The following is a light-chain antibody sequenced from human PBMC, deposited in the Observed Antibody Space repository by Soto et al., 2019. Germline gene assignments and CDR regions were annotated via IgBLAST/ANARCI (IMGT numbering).Light chain of an antibody. CDR3: QQSFSTPPT. CDR2: DAS. V-gene: IGKV1-39*01. J-gene: IGKJ2*01. Sequence: DIQMTQSPSFLSASVGDRVTITCRASQTIARFLNWYQHKPGKAPKFLIYDASNLQGGVPSRFSGSGSGTDFILTINSLQPQDFATYYCQQSFSTPPTFGQGTKLEI. CDR1: QTIARF.